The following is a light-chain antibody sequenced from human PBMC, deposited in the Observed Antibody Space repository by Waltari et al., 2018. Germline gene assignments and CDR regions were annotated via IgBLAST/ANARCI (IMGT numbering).Light chain of an antibody. J-gene: IGKJ2*01. CDR3: QQYYSTPNT. Sequence: DIVMTQSPDSLTVSLGERVTINCKSSQSVLYSSNNNNYLAWYQQKPGQHPKLLIYWASTRESGVPDRFSGSGSGTDFTLTISSLQAEDVAVYYCQQYYSTPNTFGQGTKLEIK. CDR2: WAS. CDR1: QSVLYSSNNNNY. V-gene: IGKV4-1*01.